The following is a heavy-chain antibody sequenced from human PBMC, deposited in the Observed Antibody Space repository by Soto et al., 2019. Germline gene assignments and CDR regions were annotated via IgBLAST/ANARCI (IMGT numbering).Heavy chain of an antibody. V-gene: IGHV3-49*04. D-gene: IGHD1-26*01. J-gene: IGHJ4*02. Sequence: ESGGGLVQPGRSLRLSCTASGFTFGDYAMSWVRQAPGKGLEWVGFIRSKAYGGTTEYAASVKGRFTISRDDSKSIAYLQMNSLKTEDTAVYYCTRDVGWELVFDYWGQGTLVTVSS. CDR2: IRSKAYGGTT. CDR1: GFTFGDYA. CDR3: TRDVGWELVFDY.